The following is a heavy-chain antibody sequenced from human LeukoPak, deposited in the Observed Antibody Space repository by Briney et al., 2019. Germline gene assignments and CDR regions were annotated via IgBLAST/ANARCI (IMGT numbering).Heavy chain of an antibody. V-gene: IGHV1-18*01. CDR1: GYTFTSYG. D-gene: IGHD3-16*02. CDR3: TGRLDGLRLGELSFS. J-gene: IGHJ4*02. CDR2: ISAYNGNT. Sequence: ASVKVSCKASGYTFTSYGISWVRQAPGQGLEWMGWISAYNGNTNYAQKLQGRVTMTTDTSTSTAYMELSSLRSEDTAEYYCTGRLDGLRLGELSFSWGQGTLVTVSS.